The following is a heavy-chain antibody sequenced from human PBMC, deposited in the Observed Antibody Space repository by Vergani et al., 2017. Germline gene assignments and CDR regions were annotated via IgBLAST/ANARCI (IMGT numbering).Heavy chain of an antibody. CDR1: GFTFSSYA. CDR2: ISYDGSNK. CDR3: ARDRGWRDY. J-gene: IGHJ4*02. Sequence: QVQLVESGGGVVQPGRSLRLFCAASGFTFSSYAMHWVRQAPGKGLEWVAVISYDGSNKYYADSVKGRFTISRDNSKNTLYLQMNSLRAEDTAVYYCARDRGWRDYWGQGTLVTVSS. D-gene: IGHD3-10*01. V-gene: IGHV3-30-3*01.